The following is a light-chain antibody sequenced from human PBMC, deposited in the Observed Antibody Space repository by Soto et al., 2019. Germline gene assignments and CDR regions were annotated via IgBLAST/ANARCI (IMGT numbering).Light chain of an antibody. CDR1: SSDVGGYNY. V-gene: IGLV2-14*01. J-gene: IGLJ1*01. CDR3: SSYTSSLYV. Sequence: QSVLTQPASVSGSPGQSITISCTGTSSDVGGYNYVRWYQQHPGKAPKLMLYHVSNRPSGVSNRFSGSKSGNTASLTISGLQAEDEADYYCSSYTSSLYVFGTGTKVTVL. CDR2: HVS.